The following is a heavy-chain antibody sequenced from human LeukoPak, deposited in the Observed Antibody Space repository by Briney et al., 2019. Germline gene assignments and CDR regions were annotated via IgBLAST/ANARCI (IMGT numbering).Heavy chain of an antibody. Sequence: PSETLSPTCTVSGGSISSYYWSWIRQPPGKGLEWIGYIYYSGSTNYNPSLKSRVTISVDTSKNQFSLKLSSVTAADTAVYYCARQFRWSFDYWGQGTLVTVSS. J-gene: IGHJ4*02. CDR2: IYYSGST. CDR1: GGSISSYY. D-gene: IGHD4-23*01. CDR3: ARQFRWSFDY. V-gene: IGHV4-59*01.